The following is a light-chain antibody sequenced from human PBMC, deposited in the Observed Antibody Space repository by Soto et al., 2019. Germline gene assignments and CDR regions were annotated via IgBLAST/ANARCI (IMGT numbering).Light chain of an antibody. CDR3: QQYGSLPIT. Sequence: VLAQSPGTLSVSPWESATLSCRASQSVSSSYLAWYQQKTGQAPRLLIYGESSRATGIPDRLSGSGSGTDLNLTISRLEPEDFAVYYWQQYGSLPITCGQGTRLEIK. J-gene: IGKJ5*01. CDR1: QSVSSSY. CDR2: GES. V-gene: IGKV3-20*01.